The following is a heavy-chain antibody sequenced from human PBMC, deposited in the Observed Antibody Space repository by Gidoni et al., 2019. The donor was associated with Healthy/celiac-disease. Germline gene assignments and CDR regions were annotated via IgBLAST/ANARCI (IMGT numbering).Heavy chain of an antibody. Sequence: QVQLVESGGGVVQPGRSLRLSCAASGFTFSSYGMHWVRQAPGKGLEWVAVISYDGSNKYYADSVKGRFTISRDNSKNTLYLQMNSLRAEDTAVYYCAKAMVRGVNYYGMDVWGQGTTVTVSS. D-gene: IGHD3-10*01. CDR2: ISYDGSNK. J-gene: IGHJ6*02. V-gene: IGHV3-30*18. CDR3: AKAMVRGVNYYGMDV. CDR1: GFTFSSYG.